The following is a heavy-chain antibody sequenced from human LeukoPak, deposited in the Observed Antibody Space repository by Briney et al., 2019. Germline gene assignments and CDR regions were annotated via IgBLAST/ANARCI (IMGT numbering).Heavy chain of an antibody. Sequence: GGSLRLSCAASGFTFSSYSMNWVRQAPGKGLEWVSSISSSSSYIYYAHSVKGRFTISRDNAKNSLSLQMNSLRAEDTAVYYCARDRDDYPYYWGQGTLVTVSS. CDR2: ISSSSSYI. J-gene: IGHJ4*02. V-gene: IGHV3-21*01. CDR1: GFTFSSYS. CDR3: ARDRDDYPYY. D-gene: IGHD4-11*01.